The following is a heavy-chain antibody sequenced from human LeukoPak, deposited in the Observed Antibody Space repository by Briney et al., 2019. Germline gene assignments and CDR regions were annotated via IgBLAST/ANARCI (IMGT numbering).Heavy chain of an antibody. CDR3: TTDLLLWFGELLASPDY. Sequence: PGGSLRLSCAASGFTFSNAWMSWVRQAPGKGLEWVGRIKSKTDGGTTDYAAHVKGRFTISRDDSKNTLYLQMNSLKTGDTAVYYCTTDLLLWFGELLASPDYWGQGTLVTVSS. V-gene: IGHV3-15*01. CDR2: IKSKTDGGTT. J-gene: IGHJ4*02. CDR1: GFTFSNAW. D-gene: IGHD3-10*01.